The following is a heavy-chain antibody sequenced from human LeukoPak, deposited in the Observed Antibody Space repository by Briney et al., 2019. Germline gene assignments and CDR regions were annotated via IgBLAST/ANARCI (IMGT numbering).Heavy chain of an antibody. CDR1: GGSIKSNNW. V-gene: IGHV4-4*02. D-gene: IGHD3-22*01. J-gene: IGHJ6*02. CDR3: ARREPSQIVVAPGERYGMDV. Sequence: SETLSLTCAVSGGSIKSNNWWSWVRQPPGKGLEWIGEIYHSGSTNYNPSLESRVTVSVDKSKNQFSLDLTSVTAADTAVYYCARREPSQIVVAPGERYGMDVWGQGTTVTVSS. CDR2: IYHSGST.